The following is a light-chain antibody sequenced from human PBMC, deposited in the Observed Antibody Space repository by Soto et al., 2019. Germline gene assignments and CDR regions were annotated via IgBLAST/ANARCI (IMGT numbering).Light chain of an antibody. CDR3: QQSYSTPRT. Sequence: TQSLSSLSASLGARVPITGRASQSISSYLDWYQQKPGKAPKLLIYAASSLQSGVPSRFSGSGSGTDFTLTISSLQPEDFATYYCQQSYSTPRTFGQGTKVDIK. CDR1: QSISSY. V-gene: IGKV1-39*01. CDR2: AAS. J-gene: IGKJ1*01.